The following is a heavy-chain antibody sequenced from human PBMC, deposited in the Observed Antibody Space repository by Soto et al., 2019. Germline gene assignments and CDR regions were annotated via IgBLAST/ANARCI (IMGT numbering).Heavy chain of an antibody. CDR1: GYTLTTYY. V-gene: IGHV1-46*01. D-gene: IGHD1-26*01. CDR3: ATNVGSTVGPDFDF. CDR2: IDPTRRTT. J-gene: IGHJ4*02. Sequence: ASVKVSCKASGYTLTTYYIHWVRQAPGQGLEWMGIIDPTRRTTNYAQKFQDRVTMTRDTSTNTVYMQIISLRFEDTAMYYCATNVGSTVGPDFDFWGQGTLVTVSS.